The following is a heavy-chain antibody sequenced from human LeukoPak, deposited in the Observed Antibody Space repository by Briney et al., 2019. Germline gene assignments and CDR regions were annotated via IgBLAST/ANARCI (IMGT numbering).Heavy chain of an antibody. J-gene: IGHJ4*02. CDR2: IIPLFGAP. CDR1: GGSVTSYA. Sequence: SEKVSCKASGGSVTSYAVSWVRQAPGQGLEWMGGIIPLFGAPNYAQKFQGRVTISTNESTNTAYMELSSLTSKDTAGYFCTRGMGTSLIYYWGQGTLVTVS. D-gene: IGHD2-2*01. CDR3: TRGMGTSLIYY. V-gene: IGHV1-69*05.